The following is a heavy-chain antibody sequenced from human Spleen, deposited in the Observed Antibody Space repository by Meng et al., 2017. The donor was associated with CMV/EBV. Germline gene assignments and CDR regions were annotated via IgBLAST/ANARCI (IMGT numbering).Heavy chain of an antibody. Sequence: SWFSLSTSGMGVGWIRQPPGKALEWLALIYWDDDKRYSPSLKSRLTITKDTSKNQVVLTMTNMDPVDTATYYCAHRDYCSGDTCTFDYWGQGTLVTVSS. CDR1: WFSLSTSGMG. D-gene: IGHD2-15*01. J-gene: IGHJ4*02. CDR3: AHRDYCSGDTCTFDY. V-gene: IGHV2-5*02. CDR2: IYWDDDK.